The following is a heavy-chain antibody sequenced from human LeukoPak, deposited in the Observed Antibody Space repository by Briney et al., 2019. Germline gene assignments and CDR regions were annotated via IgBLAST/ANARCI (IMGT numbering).Heavy chain of an antibody. CDR1: GFIFSSYG. J-gene: IGHJ4*02. D-gene: IGHD3-22*01. CDR3: ARGYDSSGYYSYYFDY. CDR2: IWYDGSNK. Sequence: PGGSLRLSCAASGFIFSSYGMHWVRQAPGKGLEWVAVIWYDGSNKYYVDSVKGRFTISRDNSKNTLYLQMNSLRAEDTAVYYCARGYDSSGYYSYYFDYWGQGTLVTVSS. V-gene: IGHV3-33*01.